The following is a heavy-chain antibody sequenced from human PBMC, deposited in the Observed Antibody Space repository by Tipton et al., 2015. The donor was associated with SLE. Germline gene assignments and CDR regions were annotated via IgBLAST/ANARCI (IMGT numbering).Heavy chain of an antibody. V-gene: IGHV4-34*01. CDR1: GGSFSGYY. CDR2: INHSGST. CDR3: ASSLGSSYWFDY. D-gene: IGHD2-15*01. J-gene: IGHJ4*02. Sequence: TLSLTCAVYGGSFSGYYWSWIRQPPGKGLEWIGEINHSGSTNYNPSLKSRVTISVDTSKNQFSLNLSSVTAADTSVYYCASSLGSSYWFDYWGQGTLVTVSS.